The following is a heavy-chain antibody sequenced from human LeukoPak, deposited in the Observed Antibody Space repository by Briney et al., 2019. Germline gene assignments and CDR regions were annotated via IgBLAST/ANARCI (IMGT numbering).Heavy chain of an antibody. CDR3: ARHPYSSSPYYYYGMDV. CDR2: IYPGDSDT. CDR1: GYSFTSYW. Sequence: KLGESLKISCKGSGYSFTSYWIGWVRQMPGKGLEWMGIIYPGDSDTRYSPSFQGQVTISADKSISTAYLQWSSLKASDTAMYYCARHPYSSSPYYYYGMDVWGQGTTVTVSS. J-gene: IGHJ6*02. D-gene: IGHD6-6*01. V-gene: IGHV5-51*01.